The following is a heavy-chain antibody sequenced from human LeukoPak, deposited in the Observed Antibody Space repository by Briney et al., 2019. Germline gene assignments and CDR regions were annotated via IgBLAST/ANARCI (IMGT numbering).Heavy chain of an antibody. CDR3: ARESYDSSGFGAFDI. V-gene: IGHV4-59*01. CDR2: IYYSGST. CDR1: GGSISSYY. Sequence: SETLSLTCTVSGGSISSYYWSWIRQPPGKGLEWIGYIYYSGSTNYNPSLKSRVTISVDTSKNQFSLKLSSVTAADTAVYYCARESYDSSGFGAFDIWGQGTMVTVSS. J-gene: IGHJ3*02. D-gene: IGHD3-22*01.